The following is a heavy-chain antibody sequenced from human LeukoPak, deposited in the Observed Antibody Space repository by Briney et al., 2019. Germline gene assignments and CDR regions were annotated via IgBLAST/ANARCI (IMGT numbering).Heavy chain of an antibody. D-gene: IGHD1-14*01. Sequence: GASLQISCEGSGSIFTSYWIGWGRQLAGKGLEWMGIIYPGDSDTRYSPSFQGQVTISADKSISTAYLQWSSLKASDTAMYYCARLGGTGDAFDIWGQGTMVTVSS. J-gene: IGHJ3*02. CDR3: ARLGGTGDAFDI. V-gene: IGHV5-51*01. CDR2: IYPGDSDT. CDR1: GSIFTSYW.